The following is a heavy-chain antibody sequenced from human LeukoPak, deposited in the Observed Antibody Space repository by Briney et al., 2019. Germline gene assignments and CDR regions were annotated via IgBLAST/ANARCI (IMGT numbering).Heavy chain of an antibody. V-gene: IGHV1-69*06. Sequence: SVKVSCKASGGTFSSYAISWVRQAPGQGLEWMGGIIPIFGTANYAQKFQGRVTITADKSTSTAYMELSSLRSEDTAVYYCASRSWVGGGSVGFDYWGQGTLATVSS. CDR3: ASRSWVGGGSVGFDY. CDR2: IIPIFGTA. J-gene: IGHJ4*02. CDR1: GGTFSSYA. D-gene: IGHD2-15*01.